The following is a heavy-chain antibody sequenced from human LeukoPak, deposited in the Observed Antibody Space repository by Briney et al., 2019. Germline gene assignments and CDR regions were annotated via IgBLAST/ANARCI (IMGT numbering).Heavy chain of an antibody. V-gene: IGHV1-46*01. CDR3: ARDPSIDCGDQWGWFDP. D-gene: IGHD4-17*01. CDR2: INPSGGST. J-gene: IGHJ5*02. CDR1: GYTFTSYY. Sequence: ASVKVSCKASGYTFTSYYMHWVRQAPGQGLEWMGIINPSGGSTSYAQKFQGRVTMTRDMSTSTVYMELSSLRSEDTAVYYCARDPSIDCGDQWGWFDPWGQGTLVTVSS.